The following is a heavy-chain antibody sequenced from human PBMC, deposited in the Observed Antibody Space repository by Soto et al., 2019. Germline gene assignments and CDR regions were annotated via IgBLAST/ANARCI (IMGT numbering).Heavy chain of an antibody. J-gene: IGHJ4*02. D-gene: IGHD3-10*01. CDR3: ARAGTNMVQFDY. V-gene: IGHV4-59*01. CDR1: GGSINSYF. CDR2: IYYSGST. Sequence: QVQLQESGPGLVRPSETLSLTCTVSGGSINSYFWSWIRQSPGKGLEWIGHIYYSGSTSYSPSLKSRVSISVDTSKNQFSLEVHSETAADTAVYYCARAGTNMVQFDYWGQGTLVTVSS.